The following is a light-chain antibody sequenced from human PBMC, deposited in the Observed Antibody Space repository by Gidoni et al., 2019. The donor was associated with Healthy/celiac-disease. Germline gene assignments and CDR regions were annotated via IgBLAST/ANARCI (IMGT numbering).Light chain of an antibody. V-gene: IGKV3-11*01. CDR3: QQRSNGPWT. J-gene: IGKJ1*01. CDR1: QSVSSY. Sequence: ELVLPQSPATLSLSPGERATLSCRASQSVSSYLAWYQQKPGQAPRLLIYDASNRATGIPARFSGSGSGTDCTLTSSSLEPEDCAVYYCQQRSNGPWTFGQGTKVEIK. CDR2: DAS.